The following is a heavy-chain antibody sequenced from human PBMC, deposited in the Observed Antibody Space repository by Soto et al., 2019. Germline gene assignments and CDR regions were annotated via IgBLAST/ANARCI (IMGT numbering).Heavy chain of an antibody. CDR2: ISGSGGST. CDR1: GFTFSSYA. D-gene: IGHD2-2*01. CDR3: AKALEKYCSSTSCHLTWFDP. V-gene: IGHV3-23*01. J-gene: IGHJ5*02. Sequence: EVQLLESGGGLVQPGGSLRLSCAASGFTFSSYAMSWVRQAPGKGLEWVSAISGSGGSTYYADSVKGRFTISRDNSKNTLYLQMNSLRAEDTAVYYCAKALEKYCSSTSCHLTWFDPWGQGTLVTVSS.